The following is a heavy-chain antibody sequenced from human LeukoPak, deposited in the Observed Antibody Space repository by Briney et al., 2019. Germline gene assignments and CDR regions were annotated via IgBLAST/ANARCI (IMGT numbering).Heavy chain of an antibody. CDR2: ISGSSSTI. CDR3: AKVRIRYSGSSDAFDI. J-gene: IGHJ3*02. V-gene: IGHV3-11*01. Sequence: GGSLRLSCAASGFTFSDDYMSWIRQAPGKGLEWVSYISGSSSTIYYADSVKGRFTISRDNAKNSLYLQMNSLRAEDTALYHCAKVRIRYSGSSDAFDIWGQGTMVTVSS. CDR1: GFTFSDDY. D-gene: IGHD1-26*01.